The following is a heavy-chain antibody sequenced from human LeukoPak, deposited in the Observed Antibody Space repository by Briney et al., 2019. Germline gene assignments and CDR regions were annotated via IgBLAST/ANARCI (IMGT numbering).Heavy chain of an antibody. CDR3: ASISDLLFYFDS. Sequence: GGSLRLSCAASGFSVSSNYMSWVRQAPGKGLEWVSLIYTGGNTYHADSVRGRFTLSRDNSKNTVYLQMNSLRVEDTAMYYCASISDLLFYFDSWGQGTLVTASS. CDR1: GFSVSSNY. CDR2: IYTGGNT. J-gene: IGHJ4*02. V-gene: IGHV3-66*01.